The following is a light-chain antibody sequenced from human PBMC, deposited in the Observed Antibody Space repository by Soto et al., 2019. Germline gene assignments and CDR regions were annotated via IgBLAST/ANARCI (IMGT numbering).Light chain of an antibody. CDR2: KAS. CDR1: QSISSW. V-gene: IGKV1-5*03. CDR3: QQYDSGWT. J-gene: IGKJ1*01. Sequence: DIQMTQSPSTLSASVGDRVIITCRASQSISSWLAWYQQKPGKAPNLLIYKASTLKSGVPSRFSGSGSGTEFTLTISSLQPDDFALYYCQQYDSGWTFGQGTKVEMK.